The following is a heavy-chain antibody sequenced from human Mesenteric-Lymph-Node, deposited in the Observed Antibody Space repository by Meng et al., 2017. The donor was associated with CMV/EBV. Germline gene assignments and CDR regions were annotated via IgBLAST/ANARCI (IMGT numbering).Heavy chain of an antibody. CDR1: GFIFGDYY. D-gene: IGHD3-16*01. CDR2: ISTSGTIM. Sequence: GESLKISCAASGFIFGDYYMTWIRQAPGKGPEWLAYISTSGTIMSYADSVKGRFTISRDNAKNSLDLQMNTLRVDDTAIYYCARGGERALVKYTTWSSYYYFGLDVWGQGTTVTVSS. V-gene: IGHV3-11*01. CDR3: ARGGERALVKYTTWSSYYYFGLDV. J-gene: IGHJ6*02.